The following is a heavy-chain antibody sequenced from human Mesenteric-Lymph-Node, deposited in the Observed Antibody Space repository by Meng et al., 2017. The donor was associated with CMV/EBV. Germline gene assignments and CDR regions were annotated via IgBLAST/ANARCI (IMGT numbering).Heavy chain of an antibody. CDR2: IKQDGSEK. CDR1: GFTFSSYW. V-gene: IGHV3-7*01. Sequence: GGSLRLSCAASGFTFSSYWMSWVRQAPGKGLEWVANIKQDGSEKYYVDSVKGRFTISRDNANNSLYLQMNNLSVEDTGVYYCARDHPTGWFDPWGQGTLVTVSS. D-gene: IGHD2-8*02. J-gene: IGHJ5*02. CDR3: ARDHPTGWFDP.